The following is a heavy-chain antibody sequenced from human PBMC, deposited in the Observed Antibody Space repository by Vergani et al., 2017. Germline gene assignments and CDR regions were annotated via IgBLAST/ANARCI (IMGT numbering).Heavy chain of an antibody. CDR1: VGTFSSYA. J-gene: IGHJ4*02. Sequence: QVQLVQSGAEVKKPGSSVKVSCKASVGTFSSYAISWVRQAPGQGLEWMGRIITIFGTANYAHKFQGRVTITADESPSTAYMELSSMRSEDTAVYYCATYAGSSLYRGYDYSFYFFDYWGQGTLVTVSS. D-gene: IGHD5-12*01. CDR3: ATYAGSSLYRGYDYSFYFFDY. CDR2: IITIFGTA. V-gene: IGHV1-69*13.